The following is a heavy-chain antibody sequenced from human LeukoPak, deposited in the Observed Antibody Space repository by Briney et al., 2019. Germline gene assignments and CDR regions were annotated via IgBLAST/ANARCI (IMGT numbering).Heavy chain of an antibody. D-gene: IGHD6-19*01. V-gene: IGHV3-13*05. CDR1: GFTFNNYD. J-gene: IGHJ2*01. CDR2: VDSAGAP. Sequence: GGSLRLSCAASGFTFNNYDMHWVRHVIGKGLEWVSAVDSAGAPYYAGSVKGRFTISRENAKKSLYLQTDSLGAGDTAVYYCVKEALTVAGNWHFDLWGRGTLVTVSS. CDR3: VKEALTVAGNWHFDL.